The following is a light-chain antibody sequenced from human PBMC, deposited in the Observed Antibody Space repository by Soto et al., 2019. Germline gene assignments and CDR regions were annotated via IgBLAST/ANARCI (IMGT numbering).Light chain of an antibody. CDR2: YNS. CDR1: SCNIGNNY. CDR3: GSWDSSLCVGV. J-gene: IGLJ2*01. Sequence: QSVLTQPPSVSAAPGQSVTISCSGSSCNIGNNYVSWYQQLQGTAPKLLMFYNSNRPSAIPDRFSGSKTGTSATLGITGRQTGDEEDDYCGSWDSSLCVGVFGGGTKLTVL. V-gene: IGLV1-51*01.